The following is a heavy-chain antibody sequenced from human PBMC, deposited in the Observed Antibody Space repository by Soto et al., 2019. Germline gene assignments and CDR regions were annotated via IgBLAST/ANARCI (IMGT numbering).Heavy chain of an antibody. CDR1: GDTFTSYY. D-gene: IGHD2-15*01. CDR3: ARVYCSGGGCYGIDY. CDR2: INPSGDT. J-gene: IGHJ4*02. V-gene: IGHV1-46*01. Sequence: QVQLVQSGAEVKKPGASVKISCKASGDTFTSYYMHWVRQAPGQGLEWMGIINPSGDTSYAQKFQGRVTXNXXXSXXTVYMELSSLRSEDTAVYYCARVYCSGGGCYGIDYWGQGTLVTVSS.